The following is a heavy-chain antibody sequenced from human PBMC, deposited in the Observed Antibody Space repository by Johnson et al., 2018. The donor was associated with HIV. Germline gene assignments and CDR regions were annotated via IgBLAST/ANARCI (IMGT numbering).Heavy chain of an antibody. CDR1: GFTVSSSY. CDR3: AKGVGATTNDAFDI. J-gene: IGHJ3*02. Sequence: VLLVESGGGVVQPGRSLRLSCAASGFTVSSSYMSWVRQAPGKGLEWVSGISWNSGSIGYADSVKGRFTISRDNAKNSLYLQMNSLRAEDTALYYCAKGVGATTNDAFDIWGQGTMVTVSS. D-gene: IGHD1-26*01. V-gene: IGHV3-9*01. CDR2: ISWNSGSI.